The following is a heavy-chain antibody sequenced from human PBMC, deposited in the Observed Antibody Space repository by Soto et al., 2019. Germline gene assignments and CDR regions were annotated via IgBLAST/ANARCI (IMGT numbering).Heavy chain of an antibody. J-gene: IGHJ6*02. CDR1: CYTFTSYG. D-gene: IGHD6-19*01. Sequence: ASVKVSFKASCYTFTSYGISWVRQAPGQGLEWMGWISAYNGNTNYAQKLQGRVTMTTDTSTSTAYMELRSLRSDDTAVYYCARVGSSGWSDYYYGMDVWGQGTTVTVSS. CDR3: ARVGSSGWSDYYYGMDV. V-gene: IGHV1-18*04. CDR2: ISAYNGNT.